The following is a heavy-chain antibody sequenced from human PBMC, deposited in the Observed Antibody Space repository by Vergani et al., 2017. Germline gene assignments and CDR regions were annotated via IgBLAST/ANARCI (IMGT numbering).Heavy chain of an antibody. Sequence: HLFHSCSEVKKPGASVKVSCKASGYTFTGYYMHWVRQAPGQGLEWMGWINPNSGGTNYAQKFQGRVTMTRDTSISTAYMALSRLRYEDTAVYYCAREGGMKSGSYYVSRSFDIWGQGTMVTVSS. D-gene: IGHD1-26*01. CDR2: INPNSGGT. J-gene: IGHJ3*02. CDR3: AREGGMKSGSYYVSRSFDI. V-gene: IGHV1-2*02. CDR1: GYTFTGYY.